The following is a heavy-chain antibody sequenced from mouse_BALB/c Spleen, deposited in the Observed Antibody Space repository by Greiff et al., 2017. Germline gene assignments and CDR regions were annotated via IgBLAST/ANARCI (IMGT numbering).Heavy chain of an antibody. V-gene: IGHV5-6-3*01. Sequence: DVKLQESGGGLVQPGGSLKLSCAASGFTFSSYGMSWVRQTPDKRLELVATINSNGGSTYYPDSVKGRFTISRDNAKNTLYLQMSSLKSEDTAMYYCARVPHYYGSSYDAMDYWGQGTSVTVSS. CDR1: GFTFSSYG. J-gene: IGHJ4*01. CDR2: INSNGGST. CDR3: ARVPHYYGSSYDAMDY. D-gene: IGHD1-1*01.